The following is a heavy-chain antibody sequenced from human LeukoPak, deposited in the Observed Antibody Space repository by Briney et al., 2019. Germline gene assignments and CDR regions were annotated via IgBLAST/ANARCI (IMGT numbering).Heavy chain of an antibody. CDR3: AKAGYSSSWYYGMDV. CDR2: ISGSGGST. Sequence: GGSLRLSCAASGFTFSSYAMSWVRQAPGKGLEWVSGISGSGGSTDYADSVKGRFTISRDNSKNTLHLQMNSLRAEDTAIYYCAKAGYSSSWYYGMDVWGQGTTVTVSS. J-gene: IGHJ6*02. CDR1: GFTFSSYA. V-gene: IGHV3-23*01. D-gene: IGHD6-13*01.